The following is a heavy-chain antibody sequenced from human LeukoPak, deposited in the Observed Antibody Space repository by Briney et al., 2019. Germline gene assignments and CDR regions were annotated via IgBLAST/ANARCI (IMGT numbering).Heavy chain of an antibody. CDR2: IYGSGST. CDR1: GGSISSYY. Sequence: SETLSLTCTVSGGSISSYYWSWIRQPPGKGLEWIGHIYGSGSTNYNPSLKSRVTLSVDTSKNQFSLKLSSVTAADTAVYYCARQHGSGSYYSRAIDYWGQGTLVTVSS. V-gene: IGHV4-59*01. D-gene: IGHD3-10*01. CDR3: ARQHGSGSYYSRAIDY. J-gene: IGHJ4*02.